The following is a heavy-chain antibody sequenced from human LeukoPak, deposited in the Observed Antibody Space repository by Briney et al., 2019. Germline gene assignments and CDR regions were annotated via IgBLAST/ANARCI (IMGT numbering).Heavy chain of an antibody. J-gene: IGHJ3*02. CDR1: GGSMSRYY. CDR3: ARVVTIFGVVPHAFDI. CDR2: IYYSGSN. D-gene: IGHD3-3*01. Sequence: MTSETLSLTCTVSGGSMSRYYWTWIRQTPGKGLEWIAYIYYSGSNNYNPSLESRATISIDTSKKQFSLRLSPVTAADTAVYYCARVVTIFGVVPHAFDIWGQGTMVSVSS. V-gene: IGHV4-59*01.